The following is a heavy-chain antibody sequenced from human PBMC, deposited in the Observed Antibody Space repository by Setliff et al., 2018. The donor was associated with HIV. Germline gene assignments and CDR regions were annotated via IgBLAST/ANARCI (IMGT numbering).Heavy chain of an antibody. CDR3: ARDGGSYYYYYYYMDV. D-gene: IGHD1-26*01. CDR1: GFTLSDHH. Sequence: GGSLRLSCAASGFTLSDHHMNWIRRAPGKGLEWVSYISHSGGTIKYADFVRGRFTISRDIAKSSLYLQMNSLRAEDTAVYYCARDGGSYYYYYYYMDVWGKGTTVTVSS. CDR2: ISHSGGTI. V-gene: IGHV3-11*04. J-gene: IGHJ6*03.